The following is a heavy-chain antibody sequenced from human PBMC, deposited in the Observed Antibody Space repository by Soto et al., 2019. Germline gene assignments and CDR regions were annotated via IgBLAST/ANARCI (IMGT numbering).Heavy chain of an antibody. CDR3: ARSVSFITPRPDY. CDR1: GYTFTGYY. D-gene: IGHD6-6*01. CDR2: INLNNGDT. Sequence: ASVKVSCKASGYTFTGYYMHWVRQAPGQGLECMGWINLNNGDTNYAQKFQGRVTMTRDTSISTAYLEVSRLRSDDTAVYYCARSVSFITPRPDYWGQGTLVTVSS. V-gene: IGHV1-2*02. J-gene: IGHJ4*02.